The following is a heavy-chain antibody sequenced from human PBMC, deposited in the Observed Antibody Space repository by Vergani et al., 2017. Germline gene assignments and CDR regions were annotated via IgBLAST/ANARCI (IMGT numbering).Heavy chain of an antibody. Sequence: EVQLLESGGGLVQPGGSLRLSCSASGFTFSSYAMSWVRQAPGKGLEWVSGISSSGGSTYYADSVKGRFTISRDNSKDTLYLEMNSLRAEDTAVYYCANKEMATTPFVYWGQGTLVTVSS. CDR2: ISSSGGST. J-gene: IGHJ4*02. CDR1: GFTFSSYA. V-gene: IGHV3-23*01. CDR3: ANKEMATTPFVY. D-gene: IGHD5-24*01.